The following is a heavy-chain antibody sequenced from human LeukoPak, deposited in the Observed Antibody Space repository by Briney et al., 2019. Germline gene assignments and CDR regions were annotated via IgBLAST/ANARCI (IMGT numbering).Heavy chain of an antibody. CDR2: VYYSGDS. CDR1: GDSISSGDYY. J-gene: IGHJ3*02. CDR3: ARPNRGSGSFAFDI. V-gene: IGHV4-30-4*01. D-gene: IGHD3-10*01. Sequence: SQTLSLTCTVSGDSISSGDYYWSWIRQPPGKGLEWIGFVYYSGDSYYNPSLKSRVTISVDTSKNLFSLKLNSVTAADTAVYYCARPNRGSGSFAFDIWGQGTMVTVSS.